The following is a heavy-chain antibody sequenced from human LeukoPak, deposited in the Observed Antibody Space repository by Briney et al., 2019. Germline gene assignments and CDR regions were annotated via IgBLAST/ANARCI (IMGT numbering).Heavy chain of an antibody. CDR1: GPSGIELD. Sequence: ASVKVSCKVSGPSGIELDMHWVRQAPGKGLEWMGGFDREDGGTVYARKFQGRVTMTEDTSTDTAYMELSSLTSEDTAVYFCATHTISGVVTYAFHMWGRGTLVTVSS. V-gene: IGHV1-24*01. CDR2: FDREDGGT. J-gene: IGHJ3*02. CDR3: ATHTISGVVTYAFHM. D-gene: IGHD3-3*01.